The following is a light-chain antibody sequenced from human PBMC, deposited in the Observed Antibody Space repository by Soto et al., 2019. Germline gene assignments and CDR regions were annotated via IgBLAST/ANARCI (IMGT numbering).Light chain of an antibody. V-gene: IGKV3-20*01. CDR2: TAS. J-gene: IGKJ4*01. Sequence: EIVLTQSPGTLSLSPGERATLSCRASQSVGNNYLAWYQQKPGQAPRLLIHTASSRATAIPDTFSGSGSGTDFTLTISRLEPDDFAVYYCHQHAVSPLTFGGGTKVDIK. CDR3: HQHAVSPLT. CDR1: QSVGNNY.